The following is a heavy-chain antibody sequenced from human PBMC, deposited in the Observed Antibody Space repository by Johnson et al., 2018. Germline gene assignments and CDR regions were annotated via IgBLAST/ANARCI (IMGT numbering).Heavy chain of an antibody. D-gene: IGHD6-19*01. CDR1: AFAFSSFW. CDR3: ARERHVPVAGAYNYPYMDV. CDR2: INEDGSER. Sequence: VQLVQSGGGLVQPGGSLRLSCEASAFAFSSFWMSWVRQAPGKGLDWVANINEDGSERDYVDSVKGRFTISRYNAKNSLYLQMNSLRAVDTAVYYWARERHVPVAGAYNYPYMDVWGKGTTVTVSS. J-gene: IGHJ6*03. V-gene: IGHV3-7*01.